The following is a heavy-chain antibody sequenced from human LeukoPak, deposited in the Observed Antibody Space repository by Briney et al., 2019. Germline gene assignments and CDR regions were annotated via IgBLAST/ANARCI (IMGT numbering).Heavy chain of an antibody. CDR3: ARVAAAGTTDY. CDR2: INPNSGGT. Sequence: ASVKVSCKASGYTFTGYYMHWVRLAPGQGLEWMGWINPNSGGTNYAQKFQGRVTMTTDTSTSTAYMELRSLRSDDTAVYYCARVAAAGTTDYWGQGTLVTVSS. V-gene: IGHV1-2*02. D-gene: IGHD6-13*01. J-gene: IGHJ4*02. CDR1: GYTFTGYY.